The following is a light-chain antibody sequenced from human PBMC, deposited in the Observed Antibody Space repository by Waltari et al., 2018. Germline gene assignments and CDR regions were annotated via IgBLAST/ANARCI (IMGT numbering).Light chain of an antibody. Sequence: QSALTQPASVSGSPGQSITISCTGTSSDVGGSPYVSWYQHHPGKAPQLMIHYVNKRPSRVSMRFSGSKSGNTASLTISSLQAEDEADYYCSSYTSISTFYVFGTGTKVTVL. CDR3: SSYTSISTFYV. CDR1: SSDVGGSPY. CDR2: YVN. J-gene: IGLJ1*01. V-gene: IGLV2-14*03.